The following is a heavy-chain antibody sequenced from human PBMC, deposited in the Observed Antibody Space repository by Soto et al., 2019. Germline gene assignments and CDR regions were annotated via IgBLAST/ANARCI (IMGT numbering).Heavy chain of an antibody. V-gene: IGHV1-46*01. CDR2: INPSGGST. CDR1: GYTFTSYY. CDR3: ARVYGDYYYYYGMDV. D-gene: IGHD4-17*01. J-gene: IGHJ6*02. Sequence: GASVKVSCKASGYTFTSYYMHWVRQAPGQGLEWMGIINPSGGSTSYAQKFQGRVTMTRDTSTSTVYMELSSLRSEDTAVYYCARVYGDYYYYYGMDVWGQGTTVTVSS.